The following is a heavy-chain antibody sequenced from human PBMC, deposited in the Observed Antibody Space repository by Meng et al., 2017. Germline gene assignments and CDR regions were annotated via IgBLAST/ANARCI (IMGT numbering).Heavy chain of an antibody. CDR3: ASLRIAVAGINWFDP. Sequence: RHRQKSGPGLWKPSETLSLTCPVSGGSISSSSFYCGWIRQPPGKGLEWIGSIYYSGRTYYNPSLKSRVTISVATSKHQFSLKLSSVTAADTAVYYCASLRIAVAGINWFDPWGQGTLVTVSS. CDR2: IYYSGRT. D-gene: IGHD6-19*01. V-gene: IGHV4-39*07. CDR1: GGSISSSSFY. J-gene: IGHJ5*02.